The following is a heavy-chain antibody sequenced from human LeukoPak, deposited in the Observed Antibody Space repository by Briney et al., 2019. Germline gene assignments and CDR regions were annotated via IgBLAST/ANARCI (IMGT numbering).Heavy chain of an antibody. D-gene: IGHD2/OR15-2a*01. CDR1: RFTFDDYA. CDR2: ISWNSGNI. Sequence: SLRLSCAGSRFTFDDYAMHCVRQTPRKGQEYVSGISWNSGNIAYADFVGGRFTISRDNAKNSVSLQMNSLSDEDTAVYYCAKDAYGGATFFYYMDVWGKGTTVTVSS. V-gene: IGHV3-9*01. J-gene: IGHJ6*03. CDR3: AKDAYGGATFFYYMDV.